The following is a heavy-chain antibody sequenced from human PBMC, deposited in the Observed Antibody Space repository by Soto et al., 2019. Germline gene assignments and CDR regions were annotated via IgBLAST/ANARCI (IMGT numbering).Heavy chain of an antibody. CDR3: ARDPGTKYSSSVATS. Sequence: SETLSLTCTVSGGSISSYYWSWIRQPPGKGLEWIGYIYFSGSTNYNPSLKSRVTISVDTSKKQFSLKLSSVTAAATAVYYCARDPGTKYSSSVATSWVRGTRVTVTS. V-gene: IGHV4-59*01. CDR1: GGSISSYY. D-gene: IGHD6-6*01. CDR2: IYFSGST. J-gene: IGHJ5*02.